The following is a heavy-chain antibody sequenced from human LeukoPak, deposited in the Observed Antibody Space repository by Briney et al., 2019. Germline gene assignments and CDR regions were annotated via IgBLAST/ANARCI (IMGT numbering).Heavy chain of an antibody. CDR2: ISAYNGNT. V-gene: IGHV1-18*01. CDR3: AREIPLTITMVRGVIDY. CDR1: GYTFTSYG. J-gene: IGHJ4*02. Sequence: ASVKVSCKASGYTFTSYGISWVRQAPGQGLEWMGWISAYNGNTNYAQKLQGRVTMTTDTSTSTAYMELRSLRSDDTAVYYCAREIPLTITMVRGVIDYWGQGTLVTVSS. D-gene: IGHD3-10*01.